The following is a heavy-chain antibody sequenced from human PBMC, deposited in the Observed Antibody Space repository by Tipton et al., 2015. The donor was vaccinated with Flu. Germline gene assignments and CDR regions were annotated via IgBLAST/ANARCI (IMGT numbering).Heavy chain of an antibody. V-gene: IGHV4-34*01. CDR2: INHSGST. J-gene: IGHJ4*02. D-gene: IGHD6-19*01. CDR1: GGSISSYY. CDR3: ARHQNDWIAVAGSIDY. Sequence: TLSLTCTVSGGSISSYYWSWIRQPPGKGLEWIGEINHSGSTNYNPSLKSRVTISVDTSKNQFSLKLSSVTAADTAVYYCARHQNDWIAVAGSIDYWGQGTLVTVSS.